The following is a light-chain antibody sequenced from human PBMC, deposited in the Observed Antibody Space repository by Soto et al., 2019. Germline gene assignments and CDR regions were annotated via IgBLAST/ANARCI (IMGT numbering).Light chain of an antibody. CDR1: SSNIGSNY. Sequence: QSVLTQPPSVSAAPGQKVTISCSGSSSNIGSNYLYWYQQVPGTAPKLLIYENSYRPSGIPDRFSGSKSGTSATLGITGLQTGDEADYYCGAWDSSLSAWVFGGGTQLTVL. V-gene: IGLV1-51*01. J-gene: IGLJ3*02. CDR3: GAWDSSLSAWV. CDR2: ENS.